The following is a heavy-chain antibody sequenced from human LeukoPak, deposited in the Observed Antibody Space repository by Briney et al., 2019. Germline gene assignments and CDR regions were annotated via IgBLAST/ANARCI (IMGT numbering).Heavy chain of an antibody. CDR1: GGTFSSYA. J-gene: IGHJ4*02. V-gene: IGHV1-69*04. D-gene: IGHD4-23*01. CDR3: ARGDYGGNDY. CDR2: IIPILGIA. Sequence: ASVKVSCKASGGTFSSYAISWVRQAPGQGLEWMGRIIPILGIANYAQKFQGRVTITADKSTGTAYMELSSLRSEDTAVYYCARGDYGGNDYWGQGTLVTVSS.